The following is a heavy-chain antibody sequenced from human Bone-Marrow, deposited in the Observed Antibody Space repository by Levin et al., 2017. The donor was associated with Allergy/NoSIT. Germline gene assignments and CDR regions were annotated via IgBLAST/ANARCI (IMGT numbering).Heavy chain of an antibody. CDR1: GFTFTTYG. CDR2: VSAYSGNT. J-gene: IGHJ6*02. CDR3: ARGHFPYYYYGMDV. V-gene: IGHV1-18*01. Sequence: ASVKVSCKASGFTFTTYGLTWVRQAPGRGLEWMGWVSAYSGNTNYALNLQDRVTMTTDTATNTAYMELHSLRSDDTAIYYCARGHFPYYYYGMDVWGQGTTVVVSS.